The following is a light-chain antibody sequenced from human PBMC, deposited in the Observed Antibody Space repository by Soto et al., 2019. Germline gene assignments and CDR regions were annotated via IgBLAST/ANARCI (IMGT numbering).Light chain of an antibody. J-gene: IGKJ2*01. CDR3: HQSRSAPYS. V-gene: IGKV1-39*01. Sequence: DIQLTQSPSSLYASVGDRVTITCRASQSISSFLNWYHQKPGKATKLLVYRASSLRSGVPSRFSGSGSGTEFTLTISGLQPDEVAKYSCHQSRSAPYSFGQGTNPAIK. CDR1: QSISSF. CDR2: RAS.